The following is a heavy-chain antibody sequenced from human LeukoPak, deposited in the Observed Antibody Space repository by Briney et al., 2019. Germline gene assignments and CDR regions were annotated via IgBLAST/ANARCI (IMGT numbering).Heavy chain of an antibody. V-gene: IGHV4-30-4*08. CDR2: IFYSGST. CDR3: ARGIYSYHFDY. D-gene: IGHD5-18*01. J-gene: IGHJ4*02. Sequence: SETLSLTCSGSGGSINSAHFYWNWIRQPPGKGLEWVGYIFYSGSTYYNPSLKSRVTISLDAPKNQSSLTLSSVTAADTAVYYCARGIYSYHFDYWGQGILVTVSS. CDR1: GGSINSAHFY.